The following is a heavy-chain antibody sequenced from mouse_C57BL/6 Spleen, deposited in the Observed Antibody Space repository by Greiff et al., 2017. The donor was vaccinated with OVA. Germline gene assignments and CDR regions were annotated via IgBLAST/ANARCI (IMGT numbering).Heavy chain of an antibody. J-gene: IGHJ4*01. CDR1: GYAFSSSW. CDR3: DSSAMDY. V-gene: IGHV1-82*01. Sequence: QVQLQQSGPELVKPGASVKISCKASGYAFSSSWMNWVKQRPGKGLEWIGRIYPGDGDTNYNGKFKGKATLTADKSSSTAYMQLSSLTSEDSAVYFCDSSAMDYWGQGTSVTVSS. CDR2: IYPGDGDT. D-gene: IGHD3-1*01.